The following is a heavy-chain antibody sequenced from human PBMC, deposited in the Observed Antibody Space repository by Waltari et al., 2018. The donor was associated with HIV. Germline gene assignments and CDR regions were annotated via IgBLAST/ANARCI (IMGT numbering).Heavy chain of an antibody. CDR2: IYTTGST. J-gene: IGHJ2*01. CDR1: GGSISSGSYS. CDR3: ARGGYDSSGYYHPGYWYFDL. Sequence: QVQLQESGPGLVKPSQTLSLTCTVSGGSISSGSYSRSWIRQPAGQGLEWIGRIYTTGSTNYNPSLKSRVTISVDTSKNQFSLKLSSVTAADTAVYYCARGGYDSSGYYHPGYWYFDLWGRGTLVTVSS. D-gene: IGHD3-22*01. V-gene: IGHV4-61*02.